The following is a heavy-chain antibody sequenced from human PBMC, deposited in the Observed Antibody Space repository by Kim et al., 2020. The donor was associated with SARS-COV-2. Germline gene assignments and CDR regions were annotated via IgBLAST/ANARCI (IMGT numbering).Heavy chain of an antibody. D-gene: IGHD3-22*01. CDR1: GGSFSGYY. J-gene: IGHJ4*02. Sequence: SETLSLTCAVYGGSFSGYYWSWIRQPPGKGLEWIGEINHSGSTNYNPSLKSRVTISVDTSKNQFSLKLSSVTAADTAVYYCARGHRSGFSMDWGQGTLVT. CDR2: INHSGST. CDR3: ARGHRSGFSMD. V-gene: IGHV4-34*01.